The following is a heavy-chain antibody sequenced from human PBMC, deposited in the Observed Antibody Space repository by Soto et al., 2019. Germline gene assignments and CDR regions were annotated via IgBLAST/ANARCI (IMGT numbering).Heavy chain of an antibody. D-gene: IGHD1-26*01. J-gene: IGHJ4*02. CDR3: AKGPREKTRYYFDY. CDR1: GFTFRSYA. V-gene: IGHV3-23*01. Sequence: LRLSCAASGFTFRSYAMSWVRQDPGKGLEWVSAISGSGGSTYYADSVKGRFTISRDNSKNTLYLQMNSPRAEDTAVYYCAKGPREKTRYYFDYWGQGTLVTVSS. CDR2: ISGSGGST.